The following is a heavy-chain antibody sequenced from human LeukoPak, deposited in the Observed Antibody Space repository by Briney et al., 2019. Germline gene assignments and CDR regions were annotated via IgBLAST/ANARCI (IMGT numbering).Heavy chain of an antibody. D-gene: IGHD3-10*01. V-gene: IGHV4-4*02. J-gene: IGHJ3*02. CDR2: IYHSGST. CDR1: GGSISSSNW. CDR3: TRDDYGGAGTTYPVI. Sequence: SETLSLTCAVSGGSISSSNWWSWVRQPPGKGLEWIGEIYHSGSTNYNPSLKSRVTISVDKSKNQFSLKLSSVTAADTAVYYCTRDDYGGAGTTYPVIWGQGTMVTVSS.